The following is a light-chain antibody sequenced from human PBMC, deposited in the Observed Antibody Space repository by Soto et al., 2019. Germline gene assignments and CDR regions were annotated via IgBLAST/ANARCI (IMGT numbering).Light chain of an antibody. CDR1: QSVSSN. J-gene: IGKJ1*01. CDR2: GAS. CDR3: QHFYTHPPT. V-gene: IGKV3-15*01. Sequence: EIVMTQSPATLSVSPGERATLSCRASQSVSSNLAWYQQKPGQAPRLLIYGASTRATGIPARFSGSGSGTEFTLTINSLQSEDFATYLCQHFYTHPPTFGQGTKVE.